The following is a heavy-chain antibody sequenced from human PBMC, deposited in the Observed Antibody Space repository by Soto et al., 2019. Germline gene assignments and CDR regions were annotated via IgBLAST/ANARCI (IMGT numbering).Heavy chain of an antibody. CDR1: GFTFSGYS. Sequence: PGGSLRLSCAASGFTFSGYSMNWVRQAPGKGLEWVSSISSSSYIYYADSVKGRFTISRDNAKNSLYLQMNSLRAEDTAVYYCARDRYGSSWTDYWGQGTLVTVSS. CDR2: ISSSSYI. D-gene: IGHD6-13*01. V-gene: IGHV3-21*01. J-gene: IGHJ4*02. CDR3: ARDRYGSSWTDY.